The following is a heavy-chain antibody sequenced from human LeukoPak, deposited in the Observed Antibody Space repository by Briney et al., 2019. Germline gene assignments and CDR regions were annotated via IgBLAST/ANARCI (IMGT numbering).Heavy chain of an antibody. J-gene: IGHJ6*02. Sequence: PGGSLRLSCAASGFTFSTYWMTWVRQAPGKGLEWVANIKQDGSETYYVDSVKGRFTISRHNSKNTLYLQMNSLRAEDTAVYYCASIGHYYYGMDVWGQGTTVTVSS. CDR3: ASIGHYYYGMDV. D-gene: IGHD3-10*01. CDR2: IKQDGSET. V-gene: IGHV3-7*03. CDR1: GFTFSTYW.